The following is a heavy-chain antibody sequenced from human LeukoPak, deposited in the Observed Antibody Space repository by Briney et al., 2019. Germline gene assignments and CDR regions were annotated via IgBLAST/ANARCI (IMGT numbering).Heavy chain of an antibody. D-gene: IGHD4-11*01. CDR2: INPNSGGT. V-gene: IGHV1-2*02. CDR3: ARDRPVTTASLYYYGMDV. Sequence: GASVKVSCKASGYTFTGYYMHWVRQAPGQGLEWMGWINPNSGGTNYAQKFQGRVTMTRDTSTSTVYMELSSLRSEDTAVYYCARDRPVTTASLYYYGMDVWGQGTTVTVSS. J-gene: IGHJ6*02. CDR1: GYTFTGYY.